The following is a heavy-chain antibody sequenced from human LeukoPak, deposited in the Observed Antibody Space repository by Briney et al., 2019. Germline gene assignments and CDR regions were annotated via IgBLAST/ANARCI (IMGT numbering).Heavy chain of an antibody. CDR1: GFTFSSYS. Sequence: KPGGSLRLSCAASGFTFSSYSMNWVRQAPGKGLEWVSSISSSSGYIYYADSVKGRFTISRDNAKNSLYLQMNSLRAEDTAVYYCARDTDTMVRGVIGVAAFDIWGQGTIVTVSS. CDR3: ARDTDTMVRGVIGVAAFDI. J-gene: IGHJ3*02. V-gene: IGHV3-21*01. D-gene: IGHD3-10*01. CDR2: ISSSSGYI.